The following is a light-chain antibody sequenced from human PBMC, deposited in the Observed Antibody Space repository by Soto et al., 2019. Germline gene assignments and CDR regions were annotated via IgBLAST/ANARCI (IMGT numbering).Light chain of an antibody. Sequence: EIVLTQSPATLSLSPGERATLSCRASQSVRSYLAWYQQKPGQAPRLLIYDASNRATGIPARFSGSGSGTAFPLTITGLEPKVFAVYYCLQCNNWPSLPFGGGTKVEIK. CDR1: QSVRSY. V-gene: IGKV3-11*01. CDR2: DAS. CDR3: LQCNNWPSLP. J-gene: IGKJ4*01.